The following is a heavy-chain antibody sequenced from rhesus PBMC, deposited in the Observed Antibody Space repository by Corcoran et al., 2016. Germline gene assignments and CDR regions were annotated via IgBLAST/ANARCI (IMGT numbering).Heavy chain of an antibody. CDR1: GFTFSSYW. CDR3: ATLSGYYYDSGYSDLTNDAFDF. J-gene: IGHJ3*01. V-gene: IGHV3-14*01. D-gene: IGHD3-28*01. Sequence: EVQLVETGGGLAKPGGSLRLSCAASGFTFSSYWMHWVRQAPGQGLEWISAINSAVSRTFYADSVKGRFTISRENAKNTLYLKMDGLRAEYTAVYYCATLSGYYYDSGYSDLTNDAFDFWGQGLRVTVSS. CDR2: INSAVSRT.